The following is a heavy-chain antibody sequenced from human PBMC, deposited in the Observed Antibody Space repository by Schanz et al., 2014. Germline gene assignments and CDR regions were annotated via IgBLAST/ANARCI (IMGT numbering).Heavy chain of an antibody. CDR1: GFTFSNCD. D-gene: IGHD3-10*01. CDR2: VGDTGTTK. V-gene: IGHV3-23*04. Sequence: EVHLEESGGCLVQPGGSQRLSCAVSGFTFSNCDMTWVRQAPAKGLEWVAVVGDTGTTKFYADSVKGRFTISRDNSKNTLYLQMNSLRAEDTAVYYCRLWFGELYYGMDVWGQGTTVTVSS. CDR3: RLWFGELYYGMDV. J-gene: IGHJ6*02.